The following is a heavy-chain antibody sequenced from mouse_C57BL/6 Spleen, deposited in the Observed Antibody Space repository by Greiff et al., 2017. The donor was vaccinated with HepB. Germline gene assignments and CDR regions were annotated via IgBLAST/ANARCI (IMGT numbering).Heavy chain of an antibody. D-gene: IGHD1-1*01. CDR3: ARNGHAAGFAY. Sequence: QVQLQQSGPELVKPGASVKISCKASGYAFSSSWMNWVKQRPGKGLEWIGRIYPGDGDTNYNGKFKGKATLTADKSSSTAYMQLSSLTSEDSAVYFCARNGHAAGFAYWGQGTLVTVSA. V-gene: IGHV1-82*01. CDR2: IYPGDGDT. J-gene: IGHJ3*01. CDR1: GYAFSSSW.